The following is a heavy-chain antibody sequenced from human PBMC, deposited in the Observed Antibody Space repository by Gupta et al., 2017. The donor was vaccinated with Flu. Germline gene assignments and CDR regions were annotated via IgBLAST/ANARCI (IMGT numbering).Heavy chain of an antibody. J-gene: IGHJ4*02. V-gene: IGHV3-7*01. D-gene: IGHD2-8*01. Sequence: WARQAPGKGLEWVTDINQDGSQTYYVDSVKGRGTIARDNAKNSLYLQMKSLRDEDTAVYFGARDSSLYGTNDGCYWALDYGGQGTLVTVSS. CDR2: INQDGSQT. CDR3: ARDSSLYGTNDGCYWALDY.